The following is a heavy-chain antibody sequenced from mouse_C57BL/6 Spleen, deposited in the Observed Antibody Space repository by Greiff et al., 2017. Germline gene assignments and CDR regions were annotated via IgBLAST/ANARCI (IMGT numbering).Heavy chain of an antibody. J-gene: IGHJ2*01. V-gene: IGHV5-4*03. Sequence: EVKLVESGGGLVKPGGSLKLSCAASGFTFSSYAMSWVRQTPEKRLEWVATISDGGSYTYYPDNVKGRFTISRDNAKNNLYLQMSHLKSEDTAMYYCARRRSGNSSYFDYWGQGTTLTVSS. CDR2: ISDGGSYT. D-gene: IGHD1-3*01. CDR3: ARRRSGNSSYFDY. CDR1: GFTFSSYA.